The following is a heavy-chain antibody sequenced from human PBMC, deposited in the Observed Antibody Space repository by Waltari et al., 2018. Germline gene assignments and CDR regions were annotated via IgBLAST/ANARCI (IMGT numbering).Heavy chain of an antibody. J-gene: IGHJ4*02. V-gene: IGHV4-38-2*02. Sequence: QVQLQESGPGLVKPSETLSLTCTVPGYSISSGYYWGWIRQPPGKGLEWIGSIYHSGSTYYNPSLKSRVTISVDTSKNQFSLKLSSVTAADTAVYYCARDSTVTPFDYWGQGTLVTVSS. CDR2: IYHSGST. D-gene: IGHD4-17*01. CDR3: ARDSTVTPFDY. CDR1: GYSISSGYY.